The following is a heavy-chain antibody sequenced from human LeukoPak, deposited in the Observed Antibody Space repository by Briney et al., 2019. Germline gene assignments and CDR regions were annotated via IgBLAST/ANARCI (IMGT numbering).Heavy chain of an antibody. Sequence: PSETLSLTCTVSGGSISSSSYYWGWIRQPPGEGLEWIGSIYYSGSTYYNPSLKSRVTISVDTSKNQFSLKLSSVTAADTAVYYCARWDYDSSGYYLSRGSAFDIWGQGTMVTVSS. V-gene: IGHV4-39*01. J-gene: IGHJ3*02. CDR1: GGSISSSSYY. CDR3: ARWDYDSSGYYLSRGSAFDI. CDR2: IYYSGST. D-gene: IGHD3-22*01.